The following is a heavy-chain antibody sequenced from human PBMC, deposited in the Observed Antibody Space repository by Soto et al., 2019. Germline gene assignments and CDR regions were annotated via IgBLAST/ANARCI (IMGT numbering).Heavy chain of an antibody. Sequence: TGGSLRLSCAASGFSFRNAWMSWVRQAPGKGLEWVGHIKSQGDGGTRDYAAPVKGRFTISRDDSKNTLFLQMNSLRAEDTAVYYCAKDQVVGATLDAFDIWGQGTMVTVSS. CDR1: GFSFRNAW. CDR2: IKSQGDGGTR. CDR3: AKDQVVGATLDAFDI. D-gene: IGHD1-26*01. J-gene: IGHJ3*02. V-gene: IGHV3-15*01.